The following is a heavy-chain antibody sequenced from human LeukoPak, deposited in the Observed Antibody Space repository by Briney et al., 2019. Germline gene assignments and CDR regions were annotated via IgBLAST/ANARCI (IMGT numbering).Heavy chain of an antibody. CDR3: ASTTRYCGGDCSTFDY. Sequence: SETLSLTCTVSGGSISSYYWSWIRQPPGKGLEWIGRIYTSGSTNYNPSLKSRVTMSVDTSKNQFSLKLSSVTAADTAVYYCASTTRYCGGDCSTFDYWGQGTLVTVSS. J-gene: IGHJ4*02. CDR1: GGSISSYY. CDR2: IYTSGST. V-gene: IGHV4-4*07. D-gene: IGHD2-21*02.